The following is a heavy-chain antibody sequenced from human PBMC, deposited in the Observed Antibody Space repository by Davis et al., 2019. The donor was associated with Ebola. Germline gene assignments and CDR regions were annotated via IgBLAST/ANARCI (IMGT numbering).Heavy chain of an antibody. CDR1: GGSISSGGYY. J-gene: IGHJ6*02. CDR3: ARDYYYYGMDV. Sequence: LRLSCTVSGGSISSGGYYWSWIRQHPGKGLEWIGYIYYSGSTYYNPSLKSRVTISVDTSKNQFSLKLSSVTAADTAVYYCARDYYYYGMDVWGQGTTVTVSS. V-gene: IGHV4-31*03. CDR2: IYYSGST.